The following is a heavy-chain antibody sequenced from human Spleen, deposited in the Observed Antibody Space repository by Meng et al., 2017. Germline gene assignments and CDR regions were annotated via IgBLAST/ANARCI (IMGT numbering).Heavy chain of an antibody. CDR2: ISYDGSNK. Sequence: GGSLRLSCAASGFTFSSYAMTWVRQAPGKGLEWVAVISYDGSNKYYADSVKGRFTISRDNSKNTLYLQMNSLRAEDTAVYYCARYRWLQYDYWGQGTLVTVSS. D-gene: IGHD5-24*01. CDR3: ARYRWLQYDY. J-gene: IGHJ4*02. V-gene: IGHV3-30*01. CDR1: GFTFSSYA.